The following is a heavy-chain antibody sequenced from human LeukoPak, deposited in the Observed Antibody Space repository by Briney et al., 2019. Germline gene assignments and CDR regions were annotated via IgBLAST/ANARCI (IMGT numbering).Heavy chain of an antibody. CDR3: ARSYDSSDYCDWFDP. V-gene: IGHV4-59*01. J-gene: IGHJ5*02. CDR1: GGSMNSYY. Sequence: SETLSVTCSGSGGSMNSYYWSWIRQPPGKGLGFIGYIFYSGSTNYNPSLKSRVTMSVDTSKIQFSLKLSSVTAADTAVYYCARSYDSSDYCDWFDPWGQGTLVTVSS. D-gene: IGHD3-22*01. CDR2: IFYSGST.